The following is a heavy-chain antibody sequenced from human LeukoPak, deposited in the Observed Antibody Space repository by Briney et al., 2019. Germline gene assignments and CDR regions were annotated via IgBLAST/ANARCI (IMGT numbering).Heavy chain of an antibody. V-gene: IGHV3-7*03. D-gene: IGHD4-17*01. CDR2: IKQDGSEK. CDR1: GFSFSSYW. CDR3: AKDMFPDYGDPSFPGTRFDY. J-gene: IGHJ4*02. Sequence: GGSLRLSCAASGFSFSSYWMSWVRQAPGKGLEWVANIKQDGSEKYYVDSVKGRFTISRDNAKNSLYLQMNSLRVEDTALYYCAKDMFPDYGDPSFPGTRFDYWGQGTLVTVSS.